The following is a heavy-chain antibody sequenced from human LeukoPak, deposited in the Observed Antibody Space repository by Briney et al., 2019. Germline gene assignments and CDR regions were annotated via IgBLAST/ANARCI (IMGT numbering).Heavy chain of an antibody. J-gene: IGHJ3*02. V-gene: IGHV3-53*01. CDR3: VRTTTYYYDSSGDRLGAFDI. CDR2: IYSGGST. Sequence: GGSLRLSCAASGFTVSSNYMSWVRQAPGKGLEWVSVIYSGGSTYYADSVKGRFTISRDNSKNTLYLQMNSLRAEDTAVHYCVRTTTYYYDSSGDRLGAFDIWGQGTMVTVSS. CDR1: GFTVSSNY. D-gene: IGHD3-22*01.